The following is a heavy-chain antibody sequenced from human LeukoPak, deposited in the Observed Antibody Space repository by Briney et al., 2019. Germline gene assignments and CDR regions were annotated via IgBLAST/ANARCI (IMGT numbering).Heavy chain of an antibody. V-gene: IGHV3-48*02. CDR2: ISPSSSSM. Sequence: GGSLRLSCAASGFTFSSHDMNWVRQAPGKGLEWVSYISPSSSSMYYADSVKGRFTISRDSAKNSLYLQMNSLRDEDTAVYYCARSFDFWGQGTLVTVSS. CDR1: GFTFSSHD. J-gene: IGHJ4*02. CDR3: ARSFDF.